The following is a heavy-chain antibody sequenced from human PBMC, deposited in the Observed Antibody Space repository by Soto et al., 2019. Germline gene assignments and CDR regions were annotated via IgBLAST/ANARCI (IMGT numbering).Heavy chain of an antibody. CDR3: AKESYYYGSGSYLLDY. CDR2: ISYDGSNK. D-gene: IGHD3-10*01. CDR1: GFTFSSYG. Sequence: GGSLRLSCAASGFTFSSYGMHWVRQAPGKGLEWVAVISYDGSNKYYADSVKGRFTISRDNSKNTLYLQMNSLRAEDTAVYYCAKESYYYGSGSYLLDYWGQGTLVTGSS. J-gene: IGHJ4*02. V-gene: IGHV3-30*18.